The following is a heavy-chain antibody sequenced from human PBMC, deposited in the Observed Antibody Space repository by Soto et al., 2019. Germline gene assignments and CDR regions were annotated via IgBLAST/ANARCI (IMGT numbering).Heavy chain of an antibody. CDR3: ARDDWYQLLRVPLDY. CDR1: GYAFTSYG. J-gene: IGHJ4*02. V-gene: IGHV1-18*01. D-gene: IGHD2-2*01. CDR2: ISAYNGNT. Sequence: ASVKVSCKASGYAFTSYGISWVRQAPGQGLEWMGWISAYNGNTNYAQKLQGRVTMTTDTSTSTAYMELRSLRSDDTAVYYCARDDWYQLLRVPLDYWGQGTLVTVSS.